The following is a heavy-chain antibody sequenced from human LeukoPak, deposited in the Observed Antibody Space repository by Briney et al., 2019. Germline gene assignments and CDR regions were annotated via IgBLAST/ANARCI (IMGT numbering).Heavy chain of an antibody. CDR1: GGSFSGYY. V-gene: IGHV4-34*01. J-gene: IGHJ4*02. D-gene: IGHD3-22*01. CDR2: INHSGST. Sequence: SETLSLTCAVYGGSFSGYYWNWIRQPPGKGLEWIGEINHSGSTNYNPSLKSRVTISVDTSKNQFSLKLSSVTAADTAVYYCARRSAPRYYYDSSGFRTYYFDYWGQGTLVTVSS. CDR3: ARRSAPRYYYDSSGFRTYYFDY.